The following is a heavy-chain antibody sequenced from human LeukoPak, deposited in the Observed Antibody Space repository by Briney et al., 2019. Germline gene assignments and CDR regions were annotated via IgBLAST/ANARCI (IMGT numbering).Heavy chain of an antibody. CDR3: VRRRDGCEDS. CDR1: GFTFSSYG. D-gene: IGHD5-24*01. Sequence: PGGTLRLSCAASGFTFSSYGMSWVRQAPGKGLEWVSAISGSGGSTYYADSVKGRFTISRDNSRNTLYLQMNTLRVGDTAIYYCVRRRDGCEDSWGQGTLVTVSS. V-gene: IGHV3-23*01. J-gene: IGHJ4*02. CDR2: ISGSGGST.